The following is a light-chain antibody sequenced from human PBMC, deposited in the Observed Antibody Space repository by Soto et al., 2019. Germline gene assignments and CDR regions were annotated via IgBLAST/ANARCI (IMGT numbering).Light chain of an antibody. CDR2: GAS. CDR3: QQYGSSGT. V-gene: IGKV3-20*01. Sequence: EIVMTQSPATLTVSPGERATLSCRASQRVASNLAWYQQKPGQAPRLLIYGASNRATGIPDRFSGSGSGTDFTLTISRLEPEDFAVYYCQQYGSSGTFGQGTKVDI. J-gene: IGKJ1*01. CDR1: QRVASN.